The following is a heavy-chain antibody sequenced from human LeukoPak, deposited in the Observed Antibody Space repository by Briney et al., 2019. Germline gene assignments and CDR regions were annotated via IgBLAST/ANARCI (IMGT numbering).Heavy chain of an antibody. V-gene: IGHV3-53*01. CDR2: IYSGGST. D-gene: IGHD3-3*01. J-gene: IGHJ4*02. CDR1: GFTVSSNY. Sequence: PGGSLRLSCAASGFTVSSNYMSWVRQAPGKGLEWVSVIYSGGSTNYADSVKGRFTISRDNAKNTLYLQMNSLRAEDTAVHYCARDFYYDSFWGQGTLVTVSS. CDR3: ARDFYYDSF.